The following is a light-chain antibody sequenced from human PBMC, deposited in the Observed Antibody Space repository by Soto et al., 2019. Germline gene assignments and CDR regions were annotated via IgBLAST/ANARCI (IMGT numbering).Light chain of an antibody. CDR1: QSVSNSF. CDR3: QVYSPSPPFT. J-gene: IGKJ3*01. CDR2: GAS. V-gene: IGKV3-20*01. Sequence: DIVLTQSPGTRSLSPGEGATLSCRPSQSVSNSFVAWYQQKPRQAPRLLIHGASTRASGIPDRFSGRGSGTEFTLIISRLEPEDFAVYYCQVYSPSPPFTFGPGTKVDIK.